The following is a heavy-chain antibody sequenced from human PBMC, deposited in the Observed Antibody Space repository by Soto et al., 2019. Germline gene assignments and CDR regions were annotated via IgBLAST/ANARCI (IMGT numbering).Heavy chain of an antibody. CDR1: GGTFRSYA. D-gene: IGHD6-19*01. Sequence: QVQLVQSGAEVKKPGSSVKVSCKASGGTFRSYAISWVRQAPGQGLEWMGGIIPIFGTANYAQKFQGRVTITADESTSTAYMALSSLRSEATAVYYCAREGGVREQWLGDYWGQGTLVTVSS. CDR3: AREGGVREQWLGDY. V-gene: IGHV1-69*01. J-gene: IGHJ4*02. CDR2: IIPIFGTA.